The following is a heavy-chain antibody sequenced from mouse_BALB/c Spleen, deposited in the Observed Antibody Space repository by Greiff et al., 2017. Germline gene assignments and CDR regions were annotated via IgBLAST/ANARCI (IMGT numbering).Heavy chain of an antibody. CDR2: ISSGGST. Sequence: EVKLVESGGGLVKPGGSLKLSCAASGFTFSSYAMSWVRQTPEKRLEWVASISSGGSTYYPDSVKGRFTISRDNARNILYLQMSSLRSEDTAMYYCAREGATVVAPYAMDYWGQGTSVTVSS. J-gene: IGHJ4*01. V-gene: IGHV5-6-5*01. D-gene: IGHD1-1*01. CDR3: AREGATVVAPYAMDY. CDR1: GFTFSSYA.